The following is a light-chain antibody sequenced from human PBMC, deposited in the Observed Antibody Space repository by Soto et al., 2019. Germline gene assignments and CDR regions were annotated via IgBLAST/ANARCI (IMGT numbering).Light chain of an antibody. Sequence: DIQMTQSPSILSASVGDRVTITCRASQSISSWLAWYQQKPGKAPKLLIYTASSLQSGVPSRFSGSGSGTEFTLTLRSLQSDAYASYYCHQYKTFGQGTKVDIK. CDR3: HQYKT. CDR1: QSISSW. V-gene: IGKV1-5*01. CDR2: TAS. J-gene: IGKJ1*01.